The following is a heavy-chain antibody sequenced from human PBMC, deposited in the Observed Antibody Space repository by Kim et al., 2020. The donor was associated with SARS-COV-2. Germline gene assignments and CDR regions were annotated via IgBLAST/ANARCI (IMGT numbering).Heavy chain of an antibody. CDR3: ARKPYYYDSSGYHDAFDI. Sequence: QGRVTITRDTSASTAYMELSSLRSEDTAVYYCARKPYYYDSSGYHDAFDIWGQGTMVTVSS. J-gene: IGHJ3*02. D-gene: IGHD3-22*01. V-gene: IGHV1-3*01.